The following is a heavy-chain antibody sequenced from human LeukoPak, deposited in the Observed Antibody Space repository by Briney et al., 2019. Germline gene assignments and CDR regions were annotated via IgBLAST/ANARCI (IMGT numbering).Heavy chain of an antibody. V-gene: IGHV4-38-2*02. D-gene: IGHD3-3*01. CDR1: GYSISSGYY. Sequence: SETLSLTCTVSGYSISSGYYWGWIRQPPGKGLEWIGSIYHSGSTYYNPSLKSRVTISVGTSKNQFSLKLSSVTAADTAVYYCARTEKNYDFWSGYYRTSDYYYYMDVWGKGTTVTVSS. CDR2: IYHSGST. J-gene: IGHJ6*03. CDR3: ARTEKNYDFWSGYYRTSDYYYYMDV.